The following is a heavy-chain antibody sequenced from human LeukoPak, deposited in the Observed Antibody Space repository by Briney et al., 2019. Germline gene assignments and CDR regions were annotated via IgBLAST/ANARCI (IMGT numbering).Heavy chain of an antibody. CDR3: AKNPIVVVVAATQIKDY. CDR2: ISGSGGSR. V-gene: IGHV3-23*01. D-gene: IGHD2-15*01. J-gene: IGHJ4*02. Sequence: PGGSLRLSCAASGVTFSSYAMSWVRQAPGKGLEWVSAISGSGGSRYYADSVKGRFTISRDNSKNTLYLQMNSLRAEDTAVYYCAKNPIVVVVAATQIKDYWGQGTLVTVSS. CDR1: GVTFSSYA.